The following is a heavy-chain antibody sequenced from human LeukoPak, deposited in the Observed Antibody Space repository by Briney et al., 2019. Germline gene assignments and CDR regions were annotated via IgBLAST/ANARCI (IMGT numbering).Heavy chain of an antibody. CDR1: GFTVSSNY. CDR3: GKGLNRDYSGIGDH. D-gene: IGHD5-12*01. V-gene: IGHV3-53*05. Sequence: PGGSLRLSCAASGFTVSSNYMTWVRQAPGKGLEWVSVIYSDGTTYYADSVKGRFTISRDNLKNMLYLEMNSLRTEDTAVYYCGKGLNRDYSGIGDHWGQGTLVTVSS. J-gene: IGHJ4*02. CDR2: IYSDGTT.